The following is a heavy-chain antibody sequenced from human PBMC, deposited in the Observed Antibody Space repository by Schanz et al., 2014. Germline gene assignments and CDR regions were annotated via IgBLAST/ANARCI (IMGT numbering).Heavy chain of an antibody. Sequence: VQLQQWGAGRLRPAETLSLTCAVYGGSVSGYFWTWIRQSPRKGLEWIGFISYSGSTYYNPSLKSRVTISMHTSKNQFSLNLSSATAADTAVYYCARDRGHGDLPGDIWGQGTMVTVSS. V-gene: IGHV4-34*11. J-gene: IGHJ3*02. CDR2: ISYSGST. D-gene: IGHD4-17*01. CDR3: ARDRGHGDLPGDI. CDR1: GGSVSGYF.